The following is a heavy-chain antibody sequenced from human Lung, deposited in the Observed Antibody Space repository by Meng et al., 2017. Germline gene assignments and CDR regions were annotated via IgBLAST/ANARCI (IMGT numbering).Heavy chain of an antibody. J-gene: IGHJ4*02. CDR3: ARDVAGRGGY. Sequence: EVTLWGPGGGCVQPGGSLGPSCPAFGFAFSSYGLYWVRQAPGKWLVGVSRINTDGTTTTYADSVKGRFTISRDNDKNTLYLQMNSLRGEDTAVYYCARDVAGRGGYWGQGTLVTVSS. CDR1: GFAFSSYG. D-gene: IGHD2-15*01. CDR2: INTDGTTT. V-gene: IGHV3-74*01.